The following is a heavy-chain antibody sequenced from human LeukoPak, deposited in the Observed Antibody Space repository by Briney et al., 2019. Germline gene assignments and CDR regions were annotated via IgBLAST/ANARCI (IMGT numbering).Heavy chain of an antibody. J-gene: IGHJ3*02. CDR1: GFTFSSYS. V-gene: IGHV3-23*01. CDR2: ISGSGGST. Sequence: PGGSLRLSCAASGFTFSSYSMNWVRQAPGKGLEWVSAISGSGGSTYYADSVKGRYTIYRDNSKNTLYLQMNSLRAEDTAVYYCAKFGLAGSGRYHDAFDIWGQGTMVTVSS. CDR3: AKFGLAGSGRYHDAFDI. D-gene: IGHD3-10*01.